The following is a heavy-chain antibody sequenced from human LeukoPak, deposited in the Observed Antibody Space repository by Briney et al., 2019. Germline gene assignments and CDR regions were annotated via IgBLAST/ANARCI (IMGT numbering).Heavy chain of an antibody. D-gene: IGHD3-3*01. Sequence: GGSLRLSCAASGFTFSSYSMNWVRQAPGKGLEWVSYISSSSSTIYYADSVKGRFTISRDNAKNSLYLQMNSLRAEDTAVYYCARERGYDFWSGYYRYYYMDVWGKGTTVTVSS. CDR3: ARERGYDFWSGYYRYYYMDV. J-gene: IGHJ6*03. CDR1: GFTFSSYS. CDR2: ISSSSSTI. V-gene: IGHV3-48*01.